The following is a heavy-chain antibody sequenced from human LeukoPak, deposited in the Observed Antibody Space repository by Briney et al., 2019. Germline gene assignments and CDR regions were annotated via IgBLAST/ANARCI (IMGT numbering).Heavy chain of an antibody. CDR1: GFTFSSYA. CDR3: AKPRLQLELRLLFDY. V-gene: IGHV3-23*01. J-gene: IGHJ4*02. CDR2: ISGGGSSI. D-gene: IGHD1-7*01. Sequence: GGSLRLSCAASGFTFSSYAMSWVRQAPGKGLEWVSAISGGGSSIHYADSVKGRFTISRDNSKNTLYLQMNSLRAEDTAVYYCAKPRLQLELRLLFDYWGQGTLVTVPS.